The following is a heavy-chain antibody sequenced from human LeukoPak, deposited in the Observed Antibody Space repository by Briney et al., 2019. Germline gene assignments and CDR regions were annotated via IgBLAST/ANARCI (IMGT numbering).Heavy chain of an antibody. Sequence: GGSLRLSCAASGFTFSSYGMHWVRQAPGKGLEWVAVISYDESNKYYADSVKGRFTISRDNSKNTLYLQMNTLRAEDTALYYCAKGGLLDALDIWGQGTMVTVSS. V-gene: IGHV3-30*18. CDR2: ISYDESNK. CDR3: AKGGLLDALDI. D-gene: IGHD2-21*01. J-gene: IGHJ3*02. CDR1: GFTFSSYG.